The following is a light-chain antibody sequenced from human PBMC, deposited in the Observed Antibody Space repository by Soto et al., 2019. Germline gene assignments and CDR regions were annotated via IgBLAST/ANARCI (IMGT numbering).Light chain of an antibody. V-gene: IGKV3-20*01. CDR2: DAS. J-gene: IGKJ1*01. CDR3: QQYGSSPLT. Sequence: EIVLTQSPGTLSLSPGERATLSCRASQSLSSSQLAWYQQKPGQAPRLLIHDASSRATGISDRFTGSGSGTDFTLTITTLEPEDFAVYYWQQYGSSPLTFGLGTKVEI. CDR1: QSLSSSQ.